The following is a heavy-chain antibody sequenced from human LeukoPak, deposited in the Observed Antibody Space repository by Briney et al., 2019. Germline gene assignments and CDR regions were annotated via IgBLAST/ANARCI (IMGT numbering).Heavy chain of an antibody. CDR2: ISYDGSNK. CDR1: GFTFSSYG. V-gene: IGHV3-30*18. D-gene: IGHD3-10*01. CDR3: AKDGSGSQGNWFDP. J-gene: IGHJ5*02. Sequence: GRSLRLSCAASGFTFSSYGMHWVRQAPGKGLEWVAVISYDGSNKYYADSVKGRFTISRDNSKNTLYLQMNSLRAEDTAVYYCAKDGSGSQGNWFDPWGQGTLVTASS.